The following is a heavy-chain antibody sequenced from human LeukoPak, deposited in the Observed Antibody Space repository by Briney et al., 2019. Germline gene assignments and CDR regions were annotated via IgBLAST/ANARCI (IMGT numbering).Heavy chain of an antibody. D-gene: IGHD3-10*01. CDR3: ARGKGPIITMVRGVINNWFDP. V-gene: IGHV1-2*02. Sequence: ASVKVSCKASGYTFTSYGISWVRQAPGQGLEWMGWINPNSGGTNYAQKFQGRVTMTRDTSISTAYMELSRLRSDDTAVYYCARGKGPIITMVRGVINNWFDPWGQGTLVTVSS. CDR2: INPNSGGT. CDR1: GYTFTSYG. J-gene: IGHJ5*02.